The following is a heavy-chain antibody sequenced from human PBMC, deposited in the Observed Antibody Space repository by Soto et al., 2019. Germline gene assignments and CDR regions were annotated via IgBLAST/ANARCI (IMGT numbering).Heavy chain of an antibody. CDR1: GFTFNDHA. Sequence: GGSLRLSCAASGFTFNDHAMHWVRQTPAMGLEWVAGITWNSASTAYADSVEGRFTISRDNSNNSLYLQMNSLRSEDTALYFCAKTKGRSLTPSFDYWGQGTLITVSS. CDR3: AKTKGRSLTPSFDY. V-gene: IGHV3-9*01. CDR2: ITWNSAST. J-gene: IGHJ4*02.